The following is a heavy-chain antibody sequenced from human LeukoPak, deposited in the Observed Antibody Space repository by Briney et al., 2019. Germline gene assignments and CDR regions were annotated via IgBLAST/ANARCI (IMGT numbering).Heavy chain of an antibody. V-gene: IGHV4-31*03. CDR2: IYYSGST. CDR1: GGSISSGGYS. Sequence: SQTLSLTCTVSGGSISSGGYSWSWIRRHPGKGLEWIGYIYYSGSTYYNPSLKSRVTISVDTSKNQFSLKLSSVTAADTAVYYCASRGYYYYYGMDVWGQGTTVTVSS. CDR3: ASRGYYYYYGMDV. J-gene: IGHJ6*02.